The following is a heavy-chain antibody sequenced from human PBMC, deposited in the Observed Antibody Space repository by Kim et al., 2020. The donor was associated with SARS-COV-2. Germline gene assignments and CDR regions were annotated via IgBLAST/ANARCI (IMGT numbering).Heavy chain of an antibody. Sequence: GGSLRLSCAASGFTFSSYEMNWVRQAPGKGLEWVSYISYSGSTIYYADSVKGRFTISRDNAKNSLYLQMNSLRAEDTAVYYCAREPHDFWSGYSNAYYFDYWGQGTLVTVSS. CDR2: ISYSGSTI. CDR3: AREPHDFWSGYSNAYYFDY. J-gene: IGHJ4*02. CDR1: GFTFSSYE. V-gene: IGHV3-48*03. D-gene: IGHD3-3*01.